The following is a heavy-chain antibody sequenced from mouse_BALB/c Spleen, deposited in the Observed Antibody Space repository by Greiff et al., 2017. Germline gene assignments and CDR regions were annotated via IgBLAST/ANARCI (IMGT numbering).Heavy chain of an antibody. D-gene: IGHD1-1*01. J-gene: IGHJ2*01. Sequence: EVHLVESGGGLVQPGGSLRLSCATSGFTFTDYYMSWVRQPPGKALEWLGFIRNKANGYTTEYSASVKGRFTISRDNSQSILYLQMNTLRAEDSATYYCARSYGSIDYWGQGTTLTVSS. CDR3: ARSYGSIDY. V-gene: IGHV7-3*02. CDR2: IRNKANGYTT. CDR1: GFTFTDYY.